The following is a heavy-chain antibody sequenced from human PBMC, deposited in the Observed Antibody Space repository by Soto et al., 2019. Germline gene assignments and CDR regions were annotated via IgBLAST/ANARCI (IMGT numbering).Heavy chain of an antibody. CDR2: INPNSGGT. Sequence: ASVKVSCKASGYTFTGYYMHWVRQAPGQGLEWMGWINPNSGGTNYAQKFQGRVTMTRDTSISTAYMELTSLRSDDTAVYFCAREVVSSGYHFFRFDPWGQGPLVTVSS. CDR1: GYTFTGYY. J-gene: IGHJ5*02. CDR3: AREVVSSGYHFFRFDP. D-gene: IGHD6-19*01. V-gene: IGHV1-2*02.